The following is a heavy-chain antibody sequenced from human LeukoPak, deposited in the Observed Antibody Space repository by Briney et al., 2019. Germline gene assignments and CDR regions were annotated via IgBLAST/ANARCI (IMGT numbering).Heavy chain of an antibody. CDR1: GFTFSRFG. V-gene: IGHV3-30*02. J-gene: IGHJ5*02. CDR2: IQYDESLK. D-gene: IGHD3-10*01. CDR3: AKDQGVVGSYDA. Sequence: PGGSLRLSCEASGFTFSRFGMNWVRQAPGKGLEWVAFIQYDESLKCYLGSVKGRFATSRDNYKNTVYLQMNSLRVEDTAVYYCAKDQGVVGSYDAWGQGTLVTVSS.